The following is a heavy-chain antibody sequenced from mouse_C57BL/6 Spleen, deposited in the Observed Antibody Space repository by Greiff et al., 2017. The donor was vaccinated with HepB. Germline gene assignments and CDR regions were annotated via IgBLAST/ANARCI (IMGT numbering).Heavy chain of an antibody. CDR3: ARHDDYDAPFDY. Sequence: VKVVESGPGLVAPSQSLSITCTVSGFSLTSYGVHWVRQPPGKGLEWLVVIWSDGSTTYNSALKSRLSISKDNSKSQVFLKMNSLQTDDTAMYYCARHDDYDAPFDYWGQGTTLTVSS. CDR2: IWSDGST. V-gene: IGHV2-6-1*01. J-gene: IGHJ2*01. D-gene: IGHD2-4*01. CDR1: GFSLTSYG.